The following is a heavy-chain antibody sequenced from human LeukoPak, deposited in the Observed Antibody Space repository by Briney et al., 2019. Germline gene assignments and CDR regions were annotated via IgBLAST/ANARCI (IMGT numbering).Heavy chain of an antibody. CDR1: GGSISSYN. V-gene: IGHV4-59*08. J-gene: IGHJ2*01. CDR2: IYYSGSI. CDR3: ARLLQVAVYGSGSHWFFDL. D-gene: IGHD3-10*01. Sequence: SETLSLTCTVSGGSISSYNWSRIRQPPGKGLEWIGDIYYSGSINYNPSLKSRVTISVDTSKNQISLKLSSVTAADTAVYYCARLLQVAVYGSGSHWFFDLWGRGTLVTVFS.